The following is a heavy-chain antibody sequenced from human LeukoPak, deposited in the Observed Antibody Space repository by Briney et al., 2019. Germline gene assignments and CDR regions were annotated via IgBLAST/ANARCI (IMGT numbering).Heavy chain of an antibody. CDR3: ARSPGGLVVPAAYDY. J-gene: IGHJ4*02. D-gene: IGHD2-2*01. CDR1: GGTFSSYA. V-gene: IGHV1-69*05. Sequence: ASVKVSCKASGGTFSSYAISWVRQAPGQGLEWMGRIIPIFGTANYAQKFQGRVTITTDESTSTAYMELSNLRSEDTAVYYCARSPGGLVVPAAYDYWGQGTLVTVSS. CDR2: IIPIFGTA.